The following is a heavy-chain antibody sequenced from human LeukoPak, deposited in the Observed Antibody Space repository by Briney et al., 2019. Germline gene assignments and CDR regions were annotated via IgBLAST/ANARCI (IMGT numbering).Heavy chain of an antibody. CDR3: ATEGYYDSSGYYTDY. J-gene: IGHJ4*02. CDR1: GGTFSSYS. D-gene: IGHD3-22*01. V-gene: IGHV1-69*06. Sequence: SVKVSCKASGGTFSSYSISWVRQAPGQGLEWVGVIIPMFGTTTYAQKFQGRVTMTEDTSTDTAYMELSSLRSEDTAVYYCATEGYYDSSGYYTDYWGQGTLVTVSS. CDR2: IIPMFGTT.